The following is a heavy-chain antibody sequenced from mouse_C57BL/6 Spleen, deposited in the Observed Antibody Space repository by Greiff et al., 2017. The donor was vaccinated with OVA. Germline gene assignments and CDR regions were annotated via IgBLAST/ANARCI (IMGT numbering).Heavy chain of an antibody. V-gene: IGHV5-4*01. Sequence: EVHLVESGGGLVKPGGSLKLSCAASGFTFSSYAMSWVRQTPEKRLEWVATISDGGSYTYYPDNVKGRFTISRDNAKNNLYLQMSHLKSEDTAMYYCARDTYYGSSPSWFAYWGQGTLVTVSA. CDR1: GFTFSSYA. CDR3: ARDTYYGSSPSWFAY. CDR2: ISDGGSYT. D-gene: IGHD1-1*01. J-gene: IGHJ3*01.